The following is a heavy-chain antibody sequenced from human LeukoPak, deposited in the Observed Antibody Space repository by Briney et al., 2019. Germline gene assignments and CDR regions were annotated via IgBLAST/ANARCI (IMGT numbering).Heavy chain of an antibody. CDR1: GGSISSGDYY. V-gene: IGHV4-39*01. J-gene: IGHJ4*02. Sequence: SQTLSLTCTVSGGSISSGDYYWGWIRQPPGKGLEWIGNILYSGNTFYHPSLKSRITIAVDTSKNQFSLKLSSVTAADTAVYYCSRYIRRRPQFDYWGQGTLVTVSS. CDR2: ILYSGNT. CDR3: SRYIRRRPQFDY.